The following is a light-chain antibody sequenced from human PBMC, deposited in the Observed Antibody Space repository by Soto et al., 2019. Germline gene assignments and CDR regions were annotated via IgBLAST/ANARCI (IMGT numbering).Light chain of an antibody. V-gene: IGKV1-5*01. CDR3: QQYNSYSQT. Sequence: DIQITQSPATLSASVGDRVTNTCRASQSISSWLAWYQEKPGRAPKLLIYDASTLESGVPSRFSGSGSGAEFTLTISSLQPDDFATYYCQQYNSYSQTFGQGTKVDIK. CDR2: DAS. J-gene: IGKJ1*01. CDR1: QSISSW.